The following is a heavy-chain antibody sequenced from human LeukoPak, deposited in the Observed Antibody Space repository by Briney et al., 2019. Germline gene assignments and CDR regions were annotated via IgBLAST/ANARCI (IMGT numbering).Heavy chain of an antibody. CDR2: ICHTGST. J-gene: IGHJ4*02. Sequence: SETLSLTCTVSGGSISNYYWSWIRQPPGKGLEWIGYICHTGSTSYNPSLKSRVIMSVETSQNQFSLKVRSVTAADTAVYYCAREDSGYDYSPFYYWGQGILVTVSS. D-gene: IGHD5-12*01. V-gene: IGHV4-59*01. CDR1: GGSISNYY. CDR3: AREDSGYDYSPFYY.